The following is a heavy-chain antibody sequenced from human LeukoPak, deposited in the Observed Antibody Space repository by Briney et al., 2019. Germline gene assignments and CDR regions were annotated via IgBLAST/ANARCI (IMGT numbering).Heavy chain of an antibody. V-gene: IGHV4-39*07. Sequence: PSETLSLTCSVSGGSISSSDYYWGWIRQPPGKGLEWIGSIYYSGSTYYNPSLKSRVTISVDTSKNQFSLKLSSVTAADTAVYYCARYCRATGVKAFDIWGQGTMVTVSS. CDR3: ARYCRATGVKAFDI. D-gene: IGHD1-26*01. J-gene: IGHJ3*02. CDR1: GGSISSSDYY. CDR2: IYYSGST.